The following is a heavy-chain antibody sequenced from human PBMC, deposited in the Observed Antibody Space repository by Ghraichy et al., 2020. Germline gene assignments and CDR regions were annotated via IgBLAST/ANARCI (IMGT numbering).Heavy chain of an antibody. V-gene: IGHV3-74*01. CDR1: GFTFSDYW. D-gene: IGHD3-16*02. CDR3: ARDLTVERYGSKPSPLSDY. CDR2: INSDGSST. Sequence: GGSLRLSCAASGFTFSDYWMHWVRQAPGKGLVWVSRINSDGSSTSYAESVKGRFTISRDNGKNTLYLQMNSLRAEDTAVYYCARDLTVERYGSKPSPLSDYWGQGTLVTVSS. J-gene: IGHJ4*02.